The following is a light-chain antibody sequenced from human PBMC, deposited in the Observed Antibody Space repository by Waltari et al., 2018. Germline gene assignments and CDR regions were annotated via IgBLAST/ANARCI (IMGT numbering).Light chain of an antibody. Sequence: DIVMTQSPDSLAVSLGERETLNCKSSQSVLYSSNNKNYLAWYQQKPGQPPKLLIYWASTRESGVPDRCSGSGSGTDFTLTISSLQAEDVAVYYCQQYYSSPQTFGQGTKVEIK. V-gene: IGKV4-1*01. CDR2: WAS. J-gene: IGKJ1*01. CDR1: QSVLYSSNNKNY. CDR3: QQYYSSPQT.